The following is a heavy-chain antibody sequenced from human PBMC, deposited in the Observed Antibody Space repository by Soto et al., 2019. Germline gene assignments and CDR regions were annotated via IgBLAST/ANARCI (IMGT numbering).Heavy chain of an antibody. CDR1: GGSVTSDADY. CDR3: ATESGSTYGYFDY. V-gene: IGHV4-30-4*01. D-gene: IGHD5-18*01. Sequence: CTVSGGSVTSDADYWSWIRQSPGKGLEWIGYISNSGSTGYNPSLKTRLSMSVDRSKNQFTLRLTSVTAADTAVYFCATESGSTYGYFDYWGQGTQVTVSS. J-gene: IGHJ4*02. CDR2: ISNSGST.